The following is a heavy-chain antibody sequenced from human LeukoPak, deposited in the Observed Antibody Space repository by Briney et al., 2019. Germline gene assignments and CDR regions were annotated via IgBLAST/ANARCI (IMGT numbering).Heavy chain of an antibody. CDR3: ARAPRIPDYDY. J-gene: IGHJ4*02. CDR1: GFTFSSHW. Sequence: GGSLRLSCAASGFTFSSHWMHWVRQAPGKGLVWVSRINSDGSSISYADSVKGRFTISRDNAKNTLYLQMNSLRAEDTAVYYCARAPRIPDYDYWGQGTLVTVSS. V-gene: IGHV3-74*01. CDR2: INSDGSSI.